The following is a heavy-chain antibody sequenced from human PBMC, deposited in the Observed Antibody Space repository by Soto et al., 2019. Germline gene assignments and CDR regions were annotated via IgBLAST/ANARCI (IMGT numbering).Heavy chain of an antibody. Sequence: GGSLRLSCAASGFTFSSYGMHWVRQAPGKGLEWVAVIWYDGSNKYYADSVKGRFTISRDNSKNTLYLQMNSLRAEDTAVYYCASGGQYCSSTSCSRFVHYYYYYGMDVWGQGTTVTVSS. V-gene: IGHV3-33*01. D-gene: IGHD2-2*01. J-gene: IGHJ6*02. CDR1: GFTFSSYG. CDR2: IWYDGSNK. CDR3: ASGGQYCSSTSCSRFVHYYYYYGMDV.